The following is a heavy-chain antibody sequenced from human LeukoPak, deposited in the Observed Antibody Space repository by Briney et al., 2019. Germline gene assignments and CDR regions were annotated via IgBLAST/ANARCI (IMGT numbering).Heavy chain of an antibody. CDR1: GYTFTRYY. J-gene: IGHJ3*02. D-gene: IGHD6-13*01. V-gene: IGHV1-2*02. CDR2: INPNSGGT. CDR3: ARPPVGSSSWSGGYAFDI. Sequence: GASVKVSCKASGYTFTRYYMHWVRQAPGQGLEWMGWINPNSGGTNYAQKFQGRVTMTRDTSISTAYMELSRLRSDDTAVYYCARPPVGSSSWSGGYAFDIWGQGTMVTVSS.